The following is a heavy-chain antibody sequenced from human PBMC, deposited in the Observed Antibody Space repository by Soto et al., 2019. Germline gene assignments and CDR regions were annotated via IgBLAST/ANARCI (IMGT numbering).Heavy chain of an antibody. V-gene: IGHV3-30*03. CDR2: IANDGSYA. D-gene: IGHD1-7*01. Sequence: QVQLVESGGGVVQPGTSLRLSCAASGFTFGNFGMHWVRQAPGKGLEWVADIANDGSYAYYADSVKGRFTVSRDNSKNTLWLQMNSLRAEDTAVYYCARGCSGGTNCFYFDFWGQGILVTVSS. CDR3: ARGCSGGTNCFYFDF. CDR1: GFTFGNFG. J-gene: IGHJ4*02.